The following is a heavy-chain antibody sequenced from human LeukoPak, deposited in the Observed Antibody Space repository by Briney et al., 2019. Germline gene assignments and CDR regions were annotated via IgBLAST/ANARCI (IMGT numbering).Heavy chain of an antibody. V-gene: IGHV5-51*01. Sequence: GESLKISCRASGYSFSNYWVGWVRQMPGKGMVYMGIIFPGDSNIRYNPSFQGQATMSVDRSTNTAYLQWSSLKASDSAMYYCARDHYCYSTSCYFDYWGQGTLVTVSS. D-gene: IGHD2-2*01. CDR3: ARDHYCYSTSCYFDY. CDR2: IFPGDSNI. J-gene: IGHJ4*02. CDR1: GYSFSNYW.